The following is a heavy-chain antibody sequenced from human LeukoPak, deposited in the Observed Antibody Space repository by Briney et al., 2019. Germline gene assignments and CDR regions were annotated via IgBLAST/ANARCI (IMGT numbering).Heavy chain of an antibody. CDR1: GDSINSQH. Sequence: PSETLSLTYTVSGDSINSQHWNWIRQPPGKGLEWIGYMYYSGSTKYNPSLKSRVAISIDTSKNQFSLKLSSVTAADTAVYYCARDTYDYYFDPWGQGTLVTVSS. J-gene: IGHJ5*02. V-gene: IGHV4-59*11. CDR2: MYYSGST. D-gene: IGHD5-12*01. CDR3: ARDTYDYYFDP.